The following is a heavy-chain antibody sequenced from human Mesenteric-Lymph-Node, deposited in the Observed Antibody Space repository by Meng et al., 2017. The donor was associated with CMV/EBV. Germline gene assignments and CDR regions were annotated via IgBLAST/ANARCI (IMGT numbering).Heavy chain of an antibody. V-gene: IGHV3-74*01. Sequence: GESLKISCAASGFTFSSYWMHWVRQAPGKGLVWVSRINSDGSSTSYADSVKGRFTISRDNAKNTLYLQMNSLRVEDTAVYYCARSITEAIKPFYYYYGMDVWGQGTTVTVSS. J-gene: IGHJ6*02. CDR3: ARSITEAIKPFYYYYGMDV. CDR2: INSDGSST. D-gene: IGHD3-16*01. CDR1: GFTFSSYW.